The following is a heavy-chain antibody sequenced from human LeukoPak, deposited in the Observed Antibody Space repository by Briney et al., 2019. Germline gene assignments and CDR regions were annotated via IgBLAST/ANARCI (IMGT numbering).Heavy chain of an antibody. CDR1: GFTVSSNY. CDR3: ARLGYYYDSSGYYYGAFDI. D-gene: IGHD3-22*01. J-gene: IGHJ3*02. V-gene: IGHV3-53*05. CDR2: IYSGGST. Sequence: QPGGSLRLSCAASGFTVSSNYMCWVRQAPGKGLEWVSVIYSGGSTYYADSVKGRFTISRDNSKNTLYLQMNSLKAEDTAVYYCARLGYYYDSSGYYYGAFDIWGQGTMVTVSS.